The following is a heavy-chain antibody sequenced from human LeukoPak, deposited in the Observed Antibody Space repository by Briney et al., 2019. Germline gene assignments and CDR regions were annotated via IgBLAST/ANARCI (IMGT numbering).Heavy chain of an antibody. CDR1: GFTLSDYS. D-gene: IGHD5-24*01. V-gene: IGHV3-21*01. CDR2: ISSSSSYI. J-gene: IGHJ4*02. CDR3: AIIPIGRY. Sequence: GGSLRLSCAASGFTLSDYSMNWVRKAPGKELEWVSSISSSSSYIYYADSVKGRFTISRDNAKNSLYLQMNSLRAEDTAVYYCAIIPIGRYWGQGTLVTVSS.